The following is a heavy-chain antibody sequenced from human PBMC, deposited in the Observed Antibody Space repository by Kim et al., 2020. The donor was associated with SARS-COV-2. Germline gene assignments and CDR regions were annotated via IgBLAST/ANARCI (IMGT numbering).Heavy chain of an antibody. Sequence: GGSLRLSCAASGFTFSSYAMSWVRQAPGKGLEWVSAISGSGGSTYYADSVKGRFTISRDNSKNTLYLQMNSLRAEDTAVYYCANLGGRWLLSQYDFDYWGQGTLVTVSS. CDR3: ANLGGRWLLSQYDFDY. J-gene: IGHJ4*02. D-gene: IGHD3-3*01. CDR2: ISGSGGST. V-gene: IGHV3-23*01. CDR1: GFTFSSYA.